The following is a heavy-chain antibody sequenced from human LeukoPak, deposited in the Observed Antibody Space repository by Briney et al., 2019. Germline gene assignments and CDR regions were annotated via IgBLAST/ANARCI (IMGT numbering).Heavy chain of an antibody. J-gene: IGHJ4*02. CDR3: AREEALGSGSFDY. Sequence: SETLSLTCTVSGGSISNYYWNFIRQPPGKGLEWIGYIYYSGITNYNPSLKSRVTISVDTSKNQFSLKLSSVTAADTAVYYCAREEALGSGSFDYWGQGTLVTVSS. CDR1: GGSISNYY. CDR2: IYYSGIT. D-gene: IGHD1-26*01. V-gene: IGHV4-59*12.